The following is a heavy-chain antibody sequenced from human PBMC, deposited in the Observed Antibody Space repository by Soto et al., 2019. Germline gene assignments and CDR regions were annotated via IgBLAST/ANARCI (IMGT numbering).Heavy chain of an antibody. CDR3: AGVDYGDYGWYFDL. D-gene: IGHD4-17*01. V-gene: IGHV3-53*01. CDR1: GFTVTNKY. J-gene: IGHJ2*01. CDR2: IYSGGAT. Sequence: EVQLVESGGNLIQPGGSLRLSCAASGFTVTNKYMTWVRQAPGKGLEWVSLIYSGGATSYADSVKGRFTTSRDNSKDILYLQVNSLRAEDTAVYDCAGVDYGDYGWYFDLWGRGTLVTVSS.